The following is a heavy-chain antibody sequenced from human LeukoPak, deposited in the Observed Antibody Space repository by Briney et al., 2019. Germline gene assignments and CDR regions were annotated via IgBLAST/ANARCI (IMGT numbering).Heavy chain of an antibody. J-gene: IGHJ4*02. CDR3: ARDYPRTPYYFDY. V-gene: IGHV3-11*04. D-gene: IGHD1-14*01. CDR2: ISSSGSTI. Sequence: GGSLRLSCAASGFTFSDYYMSWIRQAPGKGLEWVSYISSSGSTIYYADSVKGRFTISRDNAKNSLYLQMNSLRAEDTAVYYCARDYPRTPYYFDYWGQGTLVTVSS. CDR1: GFTFSDYY.